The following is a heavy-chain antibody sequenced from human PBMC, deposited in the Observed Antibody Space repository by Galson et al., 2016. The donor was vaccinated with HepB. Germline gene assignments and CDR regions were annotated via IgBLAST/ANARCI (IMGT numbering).Heavy chain of an antibody. CDR2: INSDGSST. V-gene: IGHV3-74*01. D-gene: IGHD4-17*01. CDR3: VKGGGDYDYYYYGMDV. J-gene: IGHJ6*02. CDR1: GFNFSTFA. Sequence: SLRLSCAASGFNFSTFALHWVRQTPGKGLVWVSRINSDGSSTGYADSVKGRFTTSRDNYKNTLYLQMSSLRVEDTAVYYCVKGGGDYDYYYYGMDVWGQGTTVTVSS.